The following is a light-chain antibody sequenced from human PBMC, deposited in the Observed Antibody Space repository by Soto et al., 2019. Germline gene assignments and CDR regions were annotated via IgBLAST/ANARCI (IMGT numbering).Light chain of an antibody. CDR1: QSISSY. J-gene: IGKJ4*01. CDR3: QQSSITPYT. CDR2: AAS. Sequence: DIQMTQSPSSLSASVGDRVTITCRASQSISSYLNWYQQKPGKAPKFLTYAASSLQSGVPSRFSGSGSGTDFTLTISSLQPEDFATYYCQQSSITPYTFGGGTKVEIK. V-gene: IGKV1-39*01.